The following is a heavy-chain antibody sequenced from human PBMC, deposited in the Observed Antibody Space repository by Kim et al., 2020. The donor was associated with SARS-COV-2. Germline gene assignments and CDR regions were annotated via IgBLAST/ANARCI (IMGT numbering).Heavy chain of an antibody. V-gene: IGHV3-30*18. CDR3: AKDFGIAAAGGAFDY. D-gene: IGHD6-13*01. J-gene: IGHJ4*02. Sequence: GGSLRLSCAASGFTFSSYGMHWVRQAPGKGLEWVAVISYDGSNKYYADSVKGRFTISRDNSKNTLYLQMNSLRAEDTAVYYCAKDFGIAAAGGAFDYWGQGTLVTVSS. CDR1: GFTFSSYG. CDR2: ISYDGSNK.